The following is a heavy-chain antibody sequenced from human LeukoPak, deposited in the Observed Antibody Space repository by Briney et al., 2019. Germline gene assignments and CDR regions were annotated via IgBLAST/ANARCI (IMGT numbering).Heavy chain of an antibody. Sequence: ASAKVSCKASGYTFTGYYMHWVRQAPGQGLEWMGRINPNSGGTNYAQKFQGRVTMTRDTSISTAYMELSRLRSDDTAVYYCARDGNGYYYDSSAILGDAFDIWGQGTMVTVSS. CDR3: ARDGNGYYYDSSAILGDAFDI. D-gene: IGHD3-22*01. V-gene: IGHV1-2*06. CDR1: GYTFTGYY. J-gene: IGHJ3*02. CDR2: INPNSGGT.